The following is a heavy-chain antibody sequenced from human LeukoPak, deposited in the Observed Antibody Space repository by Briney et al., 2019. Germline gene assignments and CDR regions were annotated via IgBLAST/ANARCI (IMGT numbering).Heavy chain of an antibody. V-gene: IGHV1-46*01. CDR1: GYTFSSYY. J-gene: IGHJ4*02. CDR2: INPSGSNS. CDR3: SSPKSPYEGTGPHN. D-gene: IGHD2-8*02. Sequence: GASVKVSCKASGYTFSSYYIHWVRQAPGQGLQWMGVINPSGSNSRYAEEFQGRVTVTRDTSTNTVNMELSSLRSNDTAVYYCSSPKSPYEGTGPHNWGQGTQVTVSS.